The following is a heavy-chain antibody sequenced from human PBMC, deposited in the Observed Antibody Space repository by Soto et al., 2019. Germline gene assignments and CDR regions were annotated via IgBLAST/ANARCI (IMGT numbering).Heavy chain of an antibody. CDR1: GGTFSSYT. CDR3: ARDLDTGGKQGSIAQTGAERKTPPNYGMDV. V-gene: IGHV1-69*08. CDR2: IIPILGIA. D-gene: IGHD6-6*01. Sequence: QVQLVQSGAEVKKPGSSVKVSCKASGGTFSSYTISWVRQAPGQGLERMGRIIPILGIANYAQKFQGRVTITADKSTSTAYMELSSLRSEDTAVYYCARDLDTGGKQGSIAQTGAERKTPPNYGMDVWGQGTTVTVSS. J-gene: IGHJ6*02.